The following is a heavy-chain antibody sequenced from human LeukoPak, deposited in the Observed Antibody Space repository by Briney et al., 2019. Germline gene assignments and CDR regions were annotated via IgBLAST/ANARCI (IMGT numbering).Heavy chain of an antibody. V-gene: IGHV3-64*01. CDR3: ARGYVLLDY. D-gene: IGHD2/OR15-2a*01. Sequence: GGSLRLSCVAAGFSVTTNGMHWVRQAPGKGLEDVSAISSNGVDTFYANSVKGRFTVSRDTSKNTVYLQMGSLRAEDMAVYYCARGYVLLDYWGQGTLVTVSS. J-gene: IGHJ4*02. CDR1: GFSVTTNG. CDR2: ISSNGVDT.